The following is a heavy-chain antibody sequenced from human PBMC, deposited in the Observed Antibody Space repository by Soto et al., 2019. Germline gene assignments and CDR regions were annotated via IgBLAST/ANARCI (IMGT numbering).Heavy chain of an antibody. J-gene: IGHJ4*02. CDR3: GKDTYYHDSSGYYVFDY. Sequence: HPGGSLRLSCAASGFTFSSYGIHWVRQAPGKGLEWVAGISYDGSNEYYADSVKGRFTISRDNSKNALYLQMNSLRAEDTAVYYCGKDTYYHDSSGYYVFDYWGQGTLVTVSS. CDR1: GFTFSSYG. CDR2: ISYDGSNE. V-gene: IGHV3-30*18. D-gene: IGHD3-22*01.